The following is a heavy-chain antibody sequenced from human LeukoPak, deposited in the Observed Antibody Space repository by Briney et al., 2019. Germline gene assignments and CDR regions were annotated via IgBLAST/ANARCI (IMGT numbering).Heavy chain of an antibody. J-gene: IGHJ4*02. V-gene: IGHV3-21*01. CDR3: ARGRGYDFWSGYLDY. CDR2: ISSSSSYI. D-gene: IGHD3-3*01. CDR1: GFISSSYA. Sequence: GGSLRLSCAASGFISSSYAMSWVRQAPGKGLEWVSSISSSSSYIYYADSVKGRFTISRDNAKNPLYLQMNSLRAEDTAVYYCARGRGYDFWSGYLDYWGQGTLVTVSS.